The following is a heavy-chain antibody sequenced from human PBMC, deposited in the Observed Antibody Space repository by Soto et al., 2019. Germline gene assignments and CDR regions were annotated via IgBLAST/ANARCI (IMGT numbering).Heavy chain of an antibody. J-gene: IGHJ4*02. V-gene: IGHV3-23*01. Sequence: GGSLRLSCAASGFTFHTFALSWVRQAPGKGLEWVSAISGPGDGTDYADSMKGRFTVSRDNFKNTLYLQMNSLRAEDTAVYYCAGPGYSSQDYWGQGTLVTVSS. CDR3: AGPGYSSQDY. CDR1: GFTFHTFA. D-gene: IGHD5-18*01. CDR2: ISGPGDGT.